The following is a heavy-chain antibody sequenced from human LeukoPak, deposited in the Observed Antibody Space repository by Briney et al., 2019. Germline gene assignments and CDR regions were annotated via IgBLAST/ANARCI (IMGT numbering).Heavy chain of an antibody. CDR2: IKSDGTQN. CDR1: GFTFSSYW. J-gene: IGHJ6*02. V-gene: IGHV3-7*04. Sequence: GGSLRLSCVASGFTFSSYWMTWVRQAPGKGLEWVANIKSDGTQNYYVDSVKGRFTTSRDNAKNSLYLQMNSLRADETAVYYCARLRPYSSSWYAYYGMDVWGQGTTVTVSS. CDR3: ARLRPYSSSWYAYYGMDV. D-gene: IGHD6-13*01.